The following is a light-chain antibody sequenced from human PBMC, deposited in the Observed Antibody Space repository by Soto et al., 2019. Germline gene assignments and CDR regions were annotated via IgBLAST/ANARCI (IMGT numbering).Light chain of an antibody. Sequence: EIVLTQSPGTLSLSPGERATLSCRASQSVSSSYLAWYQQRPGQAPRLLIYGASSRATGIPDRFSGSGSGKDFTLTISRLEPEDLAVYYCQKYGSSPRTFGQGTKVEIK. CDR2: GAS. V-gene: IGKV3-20*01. J-gene: IGKJ1*01. CDR3: QKYGSSPRT. CDR1: QSVSSSY.